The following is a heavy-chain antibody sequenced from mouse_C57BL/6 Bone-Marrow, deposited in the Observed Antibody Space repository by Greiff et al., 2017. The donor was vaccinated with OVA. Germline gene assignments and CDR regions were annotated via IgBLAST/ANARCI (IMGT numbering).Heavy chain of an antibody. Sequence: EVKLQESGPGLVKPSQSLSLTCSVTGYSITSGYYWNWIRQFPGNKLEWMGYISYDGSNNYNPSLKNRISITRDTSKNQFFLKLNSVTTEETATYYSANWGYYFDYWGQGTTLTVSS. CDR3: ANWGYYFDY. CDR1: GYSITSGYY. D-gene: IGHD4-1*01. CDR2: ISYDGSN. J-gene: IGHJ2*01. V-gene: IGHV3-6*01.